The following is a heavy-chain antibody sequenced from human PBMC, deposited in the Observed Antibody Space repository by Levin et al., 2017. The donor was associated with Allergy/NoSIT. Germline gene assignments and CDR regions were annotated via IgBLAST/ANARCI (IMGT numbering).Heavy chain of an antibody. CDR3: ARDRVRAFGELDAFDI. V-gene: IGHV1-69*13. D-gene: IGHD3-10*01. Sequence: SVKVSCKASGGTFSSYAISWVRQAPGQGLEWMGGIIPIFGTANYAQKFQGRVTITADESTSTAYMELSSLRSEDTAVYYCARDRVRAFGELDAFDIWGQGTMVTVSS. CDR2: IIPIFGTA. J-gene: IGHJ3*02. CDR1: GGTFSSYA.